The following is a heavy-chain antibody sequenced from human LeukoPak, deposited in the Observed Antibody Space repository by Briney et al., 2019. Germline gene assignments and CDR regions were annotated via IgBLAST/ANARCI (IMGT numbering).Heavy chain of an antibody. CDR2: INTNTGNP. D-gene: IGHD6-13*01. J-gene: IGHJ4*02. Sequence: ASVKVSCKASGYTFTSYAMNWVRQAPGQGLEWMGWINTNTGNPMYAQGFTGRFVFSLDTSVSSAYLQISSLKAEDTAVYYCARSYSSSWAYYLDYWGQGTLVTVSS. CDR3: ARSYSSSWAYYLDY. V-gene: IGHV7-4-1*02. CDR1: GYTFTSYA.